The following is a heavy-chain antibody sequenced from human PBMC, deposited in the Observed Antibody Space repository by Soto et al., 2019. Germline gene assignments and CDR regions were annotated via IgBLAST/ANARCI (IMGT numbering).Heavy chain of an antibody. D-gene: IGHD1-26*01. Sequence: PSETRSLTCAVSGASIGTNNWWSWVRQPPGKGLEWIGEVYHSGSTNCNPSLKSRVTISIDKSKNQFSLTLTSMTAADTALYYCGGQGRGDFENWSQGNLVNVSS. CDR2: VYHSGST. CDR3: GGQGRGDFEN. J-gene: IGHJ4*02. CDR1: GASIGTNNW. V-gene: IGHV4-4*02.